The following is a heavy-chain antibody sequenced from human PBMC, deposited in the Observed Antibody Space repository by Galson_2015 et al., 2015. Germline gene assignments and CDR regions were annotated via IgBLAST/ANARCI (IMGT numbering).Heavy chain of an antibody. CDR1: GFSLTTSGVG. J-gene: IGHJ3*02. V-gene: IGHV2-5*01. D-gene: IGHD6-13*01. Sequence: PALVKPTQTLTLSCTFSGFSLTTSGVGVGWIRQPPGKALEWLALIYWNDDKRYTPSLKSRVTITKDTSKNQVVLTMTNMDPVDTATYYCAHRLQQLTAFDIWGQGTMVTVSP. CDR3: AHRLQQLTAFDI. CDR2: IYWNDDK.